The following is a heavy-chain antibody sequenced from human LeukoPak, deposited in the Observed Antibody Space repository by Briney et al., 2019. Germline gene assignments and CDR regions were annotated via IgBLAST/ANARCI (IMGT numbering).Heavy chain of an antibody. CDR2: IKQDGSEK. J-gene: IGHJ4*02. V-gene: IGHV3-7*01. CDR1: GFTFSSYW. CDR3: ARETVDTAFDY. D-gene: IGHD5-18*01. Sequence: GGSLRLSCAASGFTFSSYWMTWVRQAPGKGLEWVANIKQDGSEKYYVDSVKGRFTISRDSAKNSLYPQMNSLRAEDTAVYYCARETVDTAFDYWGQGTLVTVSS.